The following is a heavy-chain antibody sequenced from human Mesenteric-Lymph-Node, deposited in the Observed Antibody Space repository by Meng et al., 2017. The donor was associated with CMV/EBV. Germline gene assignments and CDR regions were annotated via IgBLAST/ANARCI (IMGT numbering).Heavy chain of an antibody. J-gene: IGHJ4*02. D-gene: IGHD2-2*01. CDR1: GFTFSSYW. V-gene: IGHV3-7*01. CDR3: ARRRCSSTSCFFDY. Sequence: GESLKISCAASGFTFSSYWMSWVRQAPGKGLEWVANIKQDGSERYNVDSVKGRFTISRDNAKNSLYVQMNSLRAEDTAVYYCARRRCSSTSCFFDYWGQGTLVTVSS. CDR2: IKQDGSER.